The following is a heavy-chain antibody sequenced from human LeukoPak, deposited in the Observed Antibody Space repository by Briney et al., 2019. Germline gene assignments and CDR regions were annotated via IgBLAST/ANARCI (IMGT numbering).Heavy chain of an antibody. CDR2: IYYSGST. D-gene: IGHD1-26*01. CDR1: GGSISSYY. CDR3: ARSYPRYYYYYGMDV. V-gene: IGHV4-59*01. Sequence: PSETLSLTCSVSGGSISSYYWSWIRQPPGKGLEWIGYIYYSGSTNYNPSFKSRVTISVDTSKNQFSLKLSSVTAADTAVYYCARSYPRYYYYYGMDVWGQGTTVTVSS. J-gene: IGHJ6*02.